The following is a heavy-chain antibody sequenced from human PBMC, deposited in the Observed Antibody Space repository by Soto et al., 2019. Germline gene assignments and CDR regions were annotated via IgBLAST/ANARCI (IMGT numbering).Heavy chain of an antibody. D-gene: IGHD2-15*01. V-gene: IGHV4-4*02. CDR1: SGSISSSNW. J-gene: IGHJ4*02. CDR2: IYHTGST. Sequence: QVQLQESGPGLVKPSGTLSLTCAVSSGSISSSNWWSWVRQPPGKGLEWIGEIYHTGSTNYNPSLKRRVTISVDKSKNQFSLKLSSVTAADTAVYYCARGGCSGGSCYFAFDYWGQGTLVTVSS. CDR3: ARGGCSGGSCYFAFDY.